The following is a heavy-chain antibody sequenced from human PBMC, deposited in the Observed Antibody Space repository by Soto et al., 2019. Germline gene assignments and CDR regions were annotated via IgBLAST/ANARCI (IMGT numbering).Heavy chain of an antibody. CDR3: ARDQSIVVVPAAYYGMDV. V-gene: IGHV3-33*01. Sequence: GGSLRLSCAASGFTFNSYGMHWVRQAPGKGLEWVAVIWYDGSNKYYADSVKGRFTISRDNSKNTLYLQMNSLRAEDTAVYYCARDQSIVVVPAAYYGMDVWGQGTTVTVSS. CDR2: IWYDGSNK. J-gene: IGHJ6*02. CDR1: GFTFNSYG. D-gene: IGHD2-2*01.